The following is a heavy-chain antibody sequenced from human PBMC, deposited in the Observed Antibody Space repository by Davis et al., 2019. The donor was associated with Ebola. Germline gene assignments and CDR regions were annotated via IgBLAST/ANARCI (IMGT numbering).Heavy chain of an antibody. J-gene: IGHJ4*02. CDR2: INPNSGDT. Sequence: ASVKVSCKASGYTFTGHYVHWVRQAPGQGLELLGHINPNSGDTNYAQKFQGRVTMTRDTSISTTYMELSRLTSDDTAVYYCARGSNYCYDYWGQGTLVTVSS. D-gene: IGHD2-21*01. CDR3: ARGSNYCYDY. V-gene: IGHV1-2*06. CDR1: GYTFTGHY.